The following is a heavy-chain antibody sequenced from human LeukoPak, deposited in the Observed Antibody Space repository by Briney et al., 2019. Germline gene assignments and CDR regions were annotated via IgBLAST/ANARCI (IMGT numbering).Heavy chain of an antibody. CDR3: ARVERYFDWLSDDY. Sequence: PGGSLRLSCAASGFTFSSYGMNWVRQAPGKGLEWVSYISSSSSTIYYADSVKGRFTISRDNAKNSLYLQMNSLRAEDTAVYYCARVERYFDWLSDDYWGQGTLVTVSS. CDR2: ISSSSSTI. D-gene: IGHD3-9*01. CDR1: GFTFSSYG. V-gene: IGHV3-48*01. J-gene: IGHJ4*02.